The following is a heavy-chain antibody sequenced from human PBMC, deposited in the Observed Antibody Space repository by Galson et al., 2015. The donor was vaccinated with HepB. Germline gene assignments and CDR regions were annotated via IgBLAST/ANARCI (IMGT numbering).Heavy chain of an antibody. D-gene: IGHD3-10*01. J-gene: IGHJ1*01. CDR1: GASVTGYY. Sequence: ETLSLTCTVSGASVTGYYWSWIRQPPGKGLQWIGYIYYDGNTNYNPSLKSRVTMSVDTSKNQFSLNLRSVTATDTAVYYCARHGFGSEDNVWGQGTLVAVSS. CDR2: IYYDGNT. CDR3: ARHGFGSEDNV. V-gene: IGHV4-59*08.